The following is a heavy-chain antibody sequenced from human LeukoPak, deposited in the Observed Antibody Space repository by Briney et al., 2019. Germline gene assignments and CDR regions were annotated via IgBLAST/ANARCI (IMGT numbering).Heavy chain of an antibody. CDR2: ISYDGSNK. J-gene: IGHJ6*04. D-gene: IGHD3-16*02. V-gene: IGHV3-30*04. Sequence: GRSLRLSCAASGFTFSSYAMHWVRQAPGKGLEWVAVISYDGSNKYYADSVKGRFTISRDNSKNTPYLQMNSLRAEDTAVYYCARGGISWVYYGMDVWGKGTTVTVSS. CDR3: ARGGISWVYYGMDV. CDR1: GFTFSSYA.